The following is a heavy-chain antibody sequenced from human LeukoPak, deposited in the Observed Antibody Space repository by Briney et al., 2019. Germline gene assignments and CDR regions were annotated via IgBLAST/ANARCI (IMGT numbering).Heavy chain of an antibody. D-gene: IGHD6-19*01. CDR3: ASRIAVALPPV. Sequence: PGGSLRLSCAASGFTFSSYSMNWVRQAPGKGLEWVGRIKSKADGGTTDYAAPVKGRFTISRDDSKNTLYLQINSLKTEDTAVYYCASRIAVALPPVWGQGTTVTVSS. CDR1: GFTFSSYS. V-gene: IGHV3-15*01. CDR2: IKSKADGGTT. J-gene: IGHJ6*02.